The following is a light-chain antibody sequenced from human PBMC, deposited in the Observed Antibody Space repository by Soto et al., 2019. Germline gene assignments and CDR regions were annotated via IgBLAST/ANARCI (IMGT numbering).Light chain of an antibody. J-gene: IGLJ2*01. CDR3: QAWDSGTVV. CDR1: SGYSSYA. V-gene: IGLV4-69*01. Sequence: QLVLTQSPSASASLGASVKLTCTLSSGYSSYAIAWHQQQPEKGPRYLMKLNSDGSHSKGDGIPDRFSGSSSGAERYLTISSLQSEDESEYYCQAWDSGTVVFGGGTKLTVL. CDR2: LNSDGSH.